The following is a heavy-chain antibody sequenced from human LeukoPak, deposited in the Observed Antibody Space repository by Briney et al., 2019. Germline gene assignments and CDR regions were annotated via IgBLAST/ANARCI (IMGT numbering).Heavy chain of an antibody. J-gene: IGHJ6*03. CDR2: ISAYNGNT. CDR3: ARDRGSIVGAHHYYYYMDD. D-gene: IGHD1-26*01. Sequence: ASVKVSCKASGYTFTSYGISWVRQAPGQGLEWMGWISAYNGNTNYAQKLQGRVTMTTDTSTSTAYMELRSLRSDDTAVYYCARDRGSIVGAHHYYYYMDDWGKGTTVTVSS. V-gene: IGHV1-18*01. CDR1: GYTFTSYG.